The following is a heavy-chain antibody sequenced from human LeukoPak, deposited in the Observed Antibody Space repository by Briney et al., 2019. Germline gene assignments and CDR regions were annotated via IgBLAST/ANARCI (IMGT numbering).Heavy chain of an antibody. D-gene: IGHD2-2*01. CDR3: ARVVVVPAAHSYYYYYGMDV. J-gene: IGHJ6*02. Sequence: SETLSLTCAVYGGSFSGYYWSWIRQPPGKGLEWIGENNHSGSTNYNPSLKSRVTISVDTSKNQFSLKLSSVTAADTAVYYCARVVVVPAAHSYYYYYGMDVWGQGTTVTVSS. CDR1: GGSFSGYY. V-gene: IGHV4-34*01. CDR2: NNHSGST.